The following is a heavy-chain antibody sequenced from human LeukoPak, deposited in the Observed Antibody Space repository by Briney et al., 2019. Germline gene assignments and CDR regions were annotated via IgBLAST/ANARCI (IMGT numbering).Heavy chain of an antibody. Sequence: PSETLSLTCAVYGGSFSGYYWSWIRQPPGKGLEWIGEINHSGSTNYNPSLKSRVTISVDTSKNQFSLKLSSVTAADTAVYYCARTVITIFGVVIIPETPLDYWGQGTLVTVSS. CDR1: GGSFSGYY. CDR3: ARTVITIFGVVIIPETPLDY. CDR2: INHSGST. J-gene: IGHJ4*02. D-gene: IGHD3-3*01. V-gene: IGHV4-34*01.